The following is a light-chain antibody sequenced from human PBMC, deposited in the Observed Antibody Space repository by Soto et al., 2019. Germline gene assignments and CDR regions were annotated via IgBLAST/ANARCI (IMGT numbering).Light chain of an antibody. V-gene: IGKV3-20*01. CDR2: DTY. CDR3: QQYGSSQCT. Sequence: EIVLMQSPGTLSLSPGEGATLSCRASQSVNSNYLAWYQQKPGQAPTVIIFDTYRRATGVPDRFSGSESGTDFTLTISRLEHDDFEVYYCQQYGSSQCTFGPGTTVTIK. J-gene: IGKJ3*01. CDR1: QSVNSNY.